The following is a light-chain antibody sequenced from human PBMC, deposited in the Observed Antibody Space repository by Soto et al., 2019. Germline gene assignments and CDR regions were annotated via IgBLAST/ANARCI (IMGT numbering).Light chain of an antibody. CDR3: LSFTTTSTHV. CDR1: ISDIGAYDY. Sequence: QCALTQPASLSGSLGQSITISCTGTISDIGAYDYVSWFQQHPGKAPKLMISEVNNRPSGVSNRFSGSKSGNKAYLTISGLQVEDEAEYFCLSFTTTSTHVFGTGTKVTVL. J-gene: IGLJ1*01. V-gene: IGLV2-14*01. CDR2: EVN.